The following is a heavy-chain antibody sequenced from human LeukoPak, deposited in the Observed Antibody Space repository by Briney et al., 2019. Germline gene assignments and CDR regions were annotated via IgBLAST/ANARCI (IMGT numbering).Heavy chain of an antibody. Sequence: GGSLRLSCAASGFTFSSYAMSWVRQAPGKGLEWVSAISGSGGSTHYADSVKGRFTISRDNSKNTLYLQMNSLRAEDTAVYYCAKGPAAMLLALPTWGQGTLVTVSS. CDR1: GFTFSSYA. V-gene: IGHV3-23*01. D-gene: IGHD2-2*01. CDR3: AKGPAAMLLALPT. CDR2: ISGSGGST. J-gene: IGHJ4*02.